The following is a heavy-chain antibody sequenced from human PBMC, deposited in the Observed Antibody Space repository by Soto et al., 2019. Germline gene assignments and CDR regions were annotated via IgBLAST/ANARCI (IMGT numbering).Heavy chain of an antibody. CDR2: IWYDGSNK. CDR3: ESDRNRHGSVVNLIDY. J-gene: IGHJ4*02. CDR1: GFTFSSYG. Sequence: GGSLRLSCAASGFTFSSYGMHWVRQAPGKGLEWVAVIWYDGSNKYYADSVKGRFTISRDNSKNTLYLQMNSLRAEDTAVYSCESDRNRHGSVVNLIDYWGQGTLVTVSS. D-gene: IGHD2-15*01. V-gene: IGHV3-33*01.